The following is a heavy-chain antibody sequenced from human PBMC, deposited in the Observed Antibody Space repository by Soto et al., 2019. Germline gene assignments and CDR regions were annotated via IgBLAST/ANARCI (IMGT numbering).Heavy chain of an antibody. CDR3: ASVYGSGSYGRNWFDP. J-gene: IGHJ5*02. V-gene: IGHV4-31*03. Sequence: PSETLSLTCTVSGGSISRGGYYWSWIRQHPGKGLEWIGYIYYSGSTYYNPSLKSRVTISVDTSKNQFSLKLSSVTAADTAVYYCASVYGSGSYGRNWFDPWGQGTLVTVSS. CDR1: GGSISRGGYY. D-gene: IGHD3-10*01. CDR2: IYYSGST.